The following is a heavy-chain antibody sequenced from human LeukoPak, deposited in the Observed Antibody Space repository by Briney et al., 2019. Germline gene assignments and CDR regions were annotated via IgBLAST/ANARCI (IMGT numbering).Heavy chain of an antibody. CDR3: AREFLGATWYGMDV. J-gene: IGHJ6*02. D-gene: IGHD1-26*01. CDR2: INTNSGVT. Sequence: GASVKLSFTSAGYIFTVYHIHWVRQAPGPGHERMGGINTNSGVTNYAQEFQGRVTMTRDTSISTAYMELSRLRSDDTAVYYCAREFLGATWYGMDVWGQGTTVTVSS. V-gene: IGHV1-2*02. CDR1: GYIFTVYH.